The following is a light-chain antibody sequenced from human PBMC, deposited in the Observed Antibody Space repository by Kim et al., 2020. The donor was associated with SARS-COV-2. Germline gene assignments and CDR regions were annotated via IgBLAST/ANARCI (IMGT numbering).Light chain of an antibody. Sequence: VYPGERATVTCRATQSVSSHLAWYQQKPGQAPRLLIYDASTRATGIPARFSGSGSGTECTLTISSLQSEDFAVYICQQYKDWPQLTFGGGTKLEI. J-gene: IGKJ4*01. CDR2: DAS. V-gene: IGKV3D-15*01. CDR3: QQYKDWPQLT. CDR1: QSVSSH.